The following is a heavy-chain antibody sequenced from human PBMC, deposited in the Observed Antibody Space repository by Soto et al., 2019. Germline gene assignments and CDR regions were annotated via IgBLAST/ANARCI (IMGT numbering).Heavy chain of an antibody. Sequence: SGPTLVNPTQTLTLTWTFSGFSLRTTERGVGWIRKPQGKALEWLALIFWDDDKHNNPSLNTRLTITKDASKSQVVLTMTNMEPADTATYYCARRYVTDTDYFDPWGQGILVTVSS. CDR2: IFWDDDK. CDR1: GFSLRTTERG. V-gene: IGHV2-5*02. J-gene: IGHJ5*02. CDR3: ARRYVTDTDYFDP. D-gene: IGHD1-20*01.